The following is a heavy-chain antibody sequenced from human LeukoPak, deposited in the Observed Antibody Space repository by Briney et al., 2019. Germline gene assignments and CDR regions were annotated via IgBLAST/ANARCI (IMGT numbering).Heavy chain of an antibody. Sequence: SETLSLTCTVSGGSISSYYWSWIRQPPGKGLEWIGYIYYSGSTNYNPSLKSRVTISVDTSKNQFSLKLSSVTAADTAVYYCARLRMNYDILTGYYGDYFDYWGQGTLVTVSS. V-gene: IGHV4-59*08. CDR2: IYYSGST. CDR1: GGSISSYY. CDR3: ARLRMNYDILTGYYGDYFDY. J-gene: IGHJ4*02. D-gene: IGHD3-9*01.